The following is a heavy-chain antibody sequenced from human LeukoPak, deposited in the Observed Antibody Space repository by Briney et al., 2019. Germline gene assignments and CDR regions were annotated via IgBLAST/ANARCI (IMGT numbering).Heavy chain of an antibody. V-gene: IGHV3-23*01. J-gene: IGHJ4*02. CDR3: AKESPYGLYCSGDNCYFGDY. CDR1: GFTFSSYA. D-gene: IGHD2-15*01. Sequence: GGSLRLSCAASGFTFSSYAMSWVRQAPGKGLEWVAGISGSGDSTYYADSVKGRFTISRDNSKNTLYLHMNNLRAEDTAVYYCAKESPYGLYCSGDNCYFGDYWGPGTLVTVSS. CDR2: ISGSGDST.